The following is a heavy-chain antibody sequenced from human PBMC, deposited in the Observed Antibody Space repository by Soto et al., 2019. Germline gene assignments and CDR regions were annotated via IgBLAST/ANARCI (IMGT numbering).Heavy chain of an antibody. CDR2: ITIRGAT. CDR1: GFAFSTYT. Sequence: GGSLRLSCAASGFAFSTYTMNWVRQAPGKGLEWISYITIRGATYYADSVKGRFAMSRDDAKNSVFLQMNSLRAEDTALYFCARDEYYAFDYWGQGILVTVSS. V-gene: IGHV3-48*01. J-gene: IGHJ4*02. CDR3: ARDEYYAFDY. D-gene: IGHD1-26*01.